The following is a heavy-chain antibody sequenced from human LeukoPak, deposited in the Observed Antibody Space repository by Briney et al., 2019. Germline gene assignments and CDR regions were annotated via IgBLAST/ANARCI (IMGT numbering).Heavy chain of an antibody. V-gene: IGHV3-9*03. D-gene: IGHD6-6*01. CDR2: ISWNSGSI. Sequence: GWSLRLSCAASGFTFDDYAMHWVRQAPGKGLEWVSGISWNSGSIGYADSVKGRFTISRDNAKNSLYLQMNSLRAEDMALYYCAKDILDSSSSGGAFDIWGQGTMVTVSS. CDR1: GFTFDDYA. J-gene: IGHJ3*02. CDR3: AKDILDSSSSGGAFDI.